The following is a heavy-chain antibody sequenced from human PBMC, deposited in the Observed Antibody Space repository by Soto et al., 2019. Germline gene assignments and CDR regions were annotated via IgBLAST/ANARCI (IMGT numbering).Heavy chain of an antibody. Sequence: SETLSLTCTVSGGSISSYYWSWIRQPPGKGLEWIGYIYYSGSTNYNPSLKSRVTISVDTSKNQFSLKLSSVTAADTAVYYCARQGSSGWYRSVDYWGQGTLVTVS. CDR1: GGSISSYY. CDR3: ARQGSSGWYRSVDY. D-gene: IGHD6-19*01. CDR2: IYYSGST. J-gene: IGHJ4*02. V-gene: IGHV4-59*08.